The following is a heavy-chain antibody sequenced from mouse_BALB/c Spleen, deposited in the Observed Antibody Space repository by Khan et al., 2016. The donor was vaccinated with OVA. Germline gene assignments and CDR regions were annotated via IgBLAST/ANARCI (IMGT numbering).Heavy chain of an antibody. D-gene: IGHD2-3*01. V-gene: IGHV1-15*01. Sequence: QVQLQQSGAELVRPGASVTLSCKASGYTFTDYEMHWVKQTPVHGLEWIGAIDPETGGTAYNQKFKGKATLTADKSSSTAYMELRSLTSEDSAVYYCTRSDGYYGYCDGWGAGTTVTVSS. J-gene: IGHJ1*01. CDR1: GYTFTDYE. CDR3: TRSDGYYGYCDG. CDR2: IDPETGGT.